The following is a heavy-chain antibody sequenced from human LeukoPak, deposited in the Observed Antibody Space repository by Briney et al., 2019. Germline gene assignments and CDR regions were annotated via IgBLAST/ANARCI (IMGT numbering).Heavy chain of an antibody. CDR3: TTGGN. CDR1: GNYW. V-gene: IGHV3-15*07. CDR2: IKSKTDGGTT. J-gene: IGHJ4*02. Sequence: GGSLRLSCTASGNYWMHWVRQAPGKGLVWVGRIKSKTDGGTTDYAAPVKGRFTISRDDSKNTLYLQMNSLKTEDTAVYYCTTGGNWGQGTLVTVSS.